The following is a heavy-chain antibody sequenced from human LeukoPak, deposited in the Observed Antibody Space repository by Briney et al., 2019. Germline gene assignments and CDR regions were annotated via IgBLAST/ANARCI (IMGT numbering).Heavy chain of an antibody. CDR3: AKVKYGSGSYYYTDYFDY. V-gene: IGHV3-23*01. D-gene: IGHD3-10*01. Sequence: PGGSLRLSCAASGFTFSNYNMNWVRQPPGKGLQWVSAISASGDNTYYADSVKGRFTISRGNSKNTLYLQMNSLRAEDTAVYYCAKVKYGSGSYYYTDYFDYWGQGTLVTVSS. J-gene: IGHJ4*02. CDR2: ISASGDNT. CDR1: GFTFSNYN.